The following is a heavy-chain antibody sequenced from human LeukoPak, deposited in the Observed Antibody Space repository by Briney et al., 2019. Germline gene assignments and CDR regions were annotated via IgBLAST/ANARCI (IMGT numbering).Heavy chain of an antibody. CDR3: AKNFRTLASRCTSPFDS. CDR2: VGPYHGNT. D-gene: IGHD6-6*01. J-gene: IGHJ4*02. V-gene: IGHV1-18*01. CDR1: GYTFTSYA. Sequence: ASVKVSCKASGYTFTSYAINWVRQAPGQGLEWMGWVGPYHGNTTYAQKFQGRLAMTTDKSTTTAYMELRSLTSDDTALYYCAKNFRTLASRCTSPFDSWGQGTLVIVSS.